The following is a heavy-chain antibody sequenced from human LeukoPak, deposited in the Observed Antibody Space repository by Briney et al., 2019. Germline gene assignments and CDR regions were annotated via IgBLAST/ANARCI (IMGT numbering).Heavy chain of an antibody. CDR3: ARRTVYGDYTFDY. CDR1: GYSFTSYW. D-gene: IGHD4-17*01. CDR2: IDPSDSYT. V-gene: IGHV5-10-1*01. J-gene: IGHJ4*02. Sequence: GESLKISCKGSGYSFTSYWISWVRQMPGKGLEWMGRIDPSDSYTNYSPSFQGHVTISADKSISTAYLQWSSLKASDTAIYYCARRTVYGDYTFDYWGQGTLVTVSS.